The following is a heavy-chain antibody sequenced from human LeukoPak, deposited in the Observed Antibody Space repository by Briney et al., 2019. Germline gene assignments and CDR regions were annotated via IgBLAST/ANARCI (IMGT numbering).Heavy chain of an antibody. D-gene: IGHD2-2*01. CDR3: ARGKPAAFFDY. CDR2: ISGSGGST. V-gene: IGHV3-23*01. Sequence: AGGSLRLSCAASGFTFSSYWMSWVRQAPGEGLEWVSAISGSGGSTYYADSVKGRFTISRDNAKNSLYLQMNSLRAEDTAVYYCARGKPAAFFDYWGQGTLVTVSS. CDR1: GFTFSSYW. J-gene: IGHJ4*02.